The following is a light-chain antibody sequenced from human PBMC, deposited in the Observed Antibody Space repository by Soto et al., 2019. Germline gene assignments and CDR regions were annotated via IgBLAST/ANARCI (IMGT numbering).Light chain of an antibody. Sequence: EIVLTQSPATLSVSPGERATLSCRTSQSVGSNLAWYQQKPGQPPRLLIYGAFNRATGIPARFSGSGSGTDFTLTISSLEPEDFAVYYCQQRNIWPPVTFGQGTRLEIK. CDR3: QQRNIWPPVT. V-gene: IGKV3-11*01. CDR1: QSVGSN. J-gene: IGKJ5*01. CDR2: GAF.